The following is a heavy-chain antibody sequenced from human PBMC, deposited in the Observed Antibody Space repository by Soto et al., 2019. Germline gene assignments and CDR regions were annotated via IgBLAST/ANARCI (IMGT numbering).Heavy chain of an antibody. Sequence: LSLTCTVSGGSISTISYYWGWIRQPPGKGLEYIGNIHNTGNTFYNASLKSRVTISVDTSKSQFSLKLRSVTAADTAVYFCARQVIAADGTGYFQHWGQGAPVTVSS. CDR2: IHNTGNT. D-gene: IGHD6-13*01. V-gene: IGHV4-39*01. CDR1: GGSISTISYY. J-gene: IGHJ1*01. CDR3: ARQVIAADGTGYFQH.